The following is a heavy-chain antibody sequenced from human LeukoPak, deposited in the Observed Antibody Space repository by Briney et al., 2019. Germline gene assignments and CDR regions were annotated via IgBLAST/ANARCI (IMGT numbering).Heavy chain of an antibody. D-gene: IGHD3-10*01. Sequence: PGGSLRLSCAASGFTFSSYSMNWVRQAPGKGLEWVSYTSSSGSIIFYADSVKGRFTISRDDSENSLYLQLNSLKTEDTGVYYCVRLSRGAMNYHMDVWGKGTTVTISS. J-gene: IGHJ6*03. CDR3: VRLSRGAMNYHMDV. CDR1: GFTFSSYS. CDR2: TSSSGSII. V-gene: IGHV3-48*01.